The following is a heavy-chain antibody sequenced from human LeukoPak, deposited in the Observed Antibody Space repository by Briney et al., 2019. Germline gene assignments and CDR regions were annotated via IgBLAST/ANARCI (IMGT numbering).Heavy chain of an antibody. CDR1: GYTFTSYD. Sequence: GASVKVSCKASGYTFTSYDINWVRQATGQGLEWMGWMNPNSGNTGYAQKFQGRVTMTRNTSISTAYMELSSLRSEDTAMYYCARARSSTVYYYYNMDVWGKGTTVTVSS. D-gene: IGHD2-2*01. CDR2: MNPNSGNT. CDR3: ARARSSTVYYYYNMDV. V-gene: IGHV1-8*01. J-gene: IGHJ6*03.